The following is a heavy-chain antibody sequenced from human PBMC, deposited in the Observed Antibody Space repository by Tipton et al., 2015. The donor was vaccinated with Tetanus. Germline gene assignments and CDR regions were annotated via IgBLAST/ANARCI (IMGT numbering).Heavy chain of an antibody. CDR3: AREQARGGRGWDYLDF. CDR2: IYYSGST. CDR1: GGSISRGGYY. D-gene: IGHD3-10*01. Sequence: TLSLTCTVSGGSISRGGYYWSWIRQHPGKGLEWIGDIYYSGSTYYNPSLKSRFTISVDTSKNQFSLKLNSVTAGDPAGYYCAREQARGGRGWDYLDFWGQGTLVPVSS. J-gene: IGHJ4*02. V-gene: IGHV4-31*03.